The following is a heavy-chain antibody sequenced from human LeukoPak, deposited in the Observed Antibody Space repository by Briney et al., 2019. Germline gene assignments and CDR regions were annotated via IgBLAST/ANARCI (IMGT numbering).Heavy chain of an antibody. J-gene: IGHJ4*02. V-gene: IGHV3-74*01. D-gene: IGHD1-1*01. Sequence: GGSLRLSCAASGFTFSSYWMHWVRQVPGKGLVWVSRINSGGSWTIYAYFVKGRFTISIDYDKNSLYLQMNRLRDEDTAVYYCARKLTGTTYFDYWGQGTLVTVSS. CDR2: INSGGSWT. CDR1: GFTFSSYW. CDR3: ARKLTGTTYFDY.